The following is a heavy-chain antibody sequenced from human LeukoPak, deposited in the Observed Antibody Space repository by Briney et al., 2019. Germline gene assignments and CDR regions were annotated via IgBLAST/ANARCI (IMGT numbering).Heavy chain of an antibody. CDR2: INYSETT. CDR3: ARALRSQGAAAGTGYLDS. J-gene: IGHJ4*02. D-gene: IGHD6-13*01. Sequence: SETLSLTCTVSNGSINTYFWTWVRQPPGRGLEWIGIINYSETTRYNPSLKSRVTLSVDTSKNLFSLKPDSVTAADTAVYFCARALRSQGAAAGTGYLDSWGQGALVTVSS. CDR1: NGSINTYF. V-gene: IGHV4-59*08.